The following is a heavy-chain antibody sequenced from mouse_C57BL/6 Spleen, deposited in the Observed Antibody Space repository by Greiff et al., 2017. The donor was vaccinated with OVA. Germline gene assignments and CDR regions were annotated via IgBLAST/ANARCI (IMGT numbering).Heavy chain of an antibody. Sequence: EVMLVESGGGLVKPGGSLKLSCAASGFTFSSYAMSWVRQTPEQRLEWVATISDGGSYTYYPDNVKGRFTLSRDNAKNKLYLQMSHLKSENTAMDYCARGEDYYGRVPYYFDYWGQGTTRTVSA. D-gene: IGHD1-1*01. CDR3: ARGEDYYGRVPYYFDY. CDR1: GFTFSSYA. J-gene: IGHJ2*01. CDR2: ISDGGSYT. V-gene: IGHV5-4*03.